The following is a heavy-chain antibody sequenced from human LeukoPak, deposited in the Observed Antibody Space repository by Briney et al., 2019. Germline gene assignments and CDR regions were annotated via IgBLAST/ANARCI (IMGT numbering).Heavy chain of an antibody. Sequence: GASVKVSCKASGYTFTSYGISWVRQAPGQGLEWMGWISAYNGNTNYAQKLQGRVTMTTDTSTSTAYMELRSLRSDDTAVYYCAKDRGFGEYFPFFYWGQGTLVTVSS. V-gene: IGHV1-18*01. CDR1: GYTFTSYG. CDR3: AKDRGFGEYFPFFY. D-gene: IGHD3-10*01. J-gene: IGHJ4*02. CDR2: ISAYNGNT.